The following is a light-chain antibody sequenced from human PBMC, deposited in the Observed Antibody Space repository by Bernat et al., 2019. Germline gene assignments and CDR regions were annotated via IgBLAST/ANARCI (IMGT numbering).Light chain of an antibody. V-gene: IGKV1-27*01. CDR1: QDIRKS. CDR3: QMYDNVVRT. CDR2: AAS. J-gene: IGKJ4*01. Sequence: EIKRKKSPSDLSASVGDRGGRTCRASQDIRKSVAWYQQRPGKAPDLLIYAASTLQSGVPSRFSGSGSGTDFTLSISSLQPEDVATYYCQMYDNVVRTFGGGTKVEIK.